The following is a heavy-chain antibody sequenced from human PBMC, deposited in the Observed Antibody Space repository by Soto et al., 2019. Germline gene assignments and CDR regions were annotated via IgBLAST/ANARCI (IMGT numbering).Heavy chain of an antibody. D-gene: IGHD3-22*01. J-gene: IGHJ5*02. CDR1: VFTFSDYY. CDR2: ISGSSDNT. Sequence: QVQLVESGGGLVKPGGSLRLSCAASVFTFSDYYMSWIRQAPGKGLEWLSYISGSSDNTNYADSVKGRFTISRDNAKKSLYLEMNSLRAEDTAVYYCATITMMTWGQGTLVTVSS. CDR3: ATITMMT. V-gene: IGHV3-11*06.